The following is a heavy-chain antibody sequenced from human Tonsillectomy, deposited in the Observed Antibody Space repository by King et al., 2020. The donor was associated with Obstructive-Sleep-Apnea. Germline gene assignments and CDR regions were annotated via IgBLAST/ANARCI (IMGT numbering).Heavy chain of an antibody. CDR1: GGSISSSSYY. J-gene: IGHJ3*02. V-gene: IGHV4-39*07. CDR2: IYYSGST. Sequence: LQLQESGPGLVKPSETLSLTCTVSGGSISSSSYYWGWIRQPPGKGLEWIGSIYYSGSTYYNPSLKSRVTISVDTSKNQFSLKLSSVTAADTAVYYCARDPRAWGYCSSTSCYVSAFDIWGQGTMVTVSS. D-gene: IGHD2-2*01. CDR3: ARDPRAWGYCSSTSCYVSAFDI.